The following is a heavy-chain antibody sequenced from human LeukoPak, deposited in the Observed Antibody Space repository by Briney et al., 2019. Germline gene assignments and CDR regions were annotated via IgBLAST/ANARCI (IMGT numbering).Heavy chain of an antibody. V-gene: IGHV4-4*07. D-gene: IGHD2-15*01. CDR1: GGSINNYY. CDR3: ARGRYCSADICSGGDAFDI. CDR2: IYTRGST. J-gene: IGHJ3*02. Sequence: PSETLSLTCTVSGGSINNYYWSWIRQPAGKGLEWIGRIYTRGSTNYHPSLKSRVTMSVDTSENQFSLKLSSVTAADTAVYYCARGRYCSADICSGGDAFDIWGQGTMVSVSS.